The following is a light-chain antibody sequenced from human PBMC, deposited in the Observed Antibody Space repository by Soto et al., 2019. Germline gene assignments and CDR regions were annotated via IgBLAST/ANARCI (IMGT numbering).Light chain of an antibody. CDR3: SSYTSSSTVV. Sequence: QFALTQAASESGSPGQSITISCTGPSSDVGGYNYVSWYQQHPGKAPKLMIYDVSNRPSGVSNRFSGSKCGNTASLTISGLQAEDEADYYCSSYTSSSTVVFGGGTQLTVL. CDR2: DVS. CDR1: SSDVGGYNY. J-gene: IGLJ2*01. V-gene: IGLV2-14*01.